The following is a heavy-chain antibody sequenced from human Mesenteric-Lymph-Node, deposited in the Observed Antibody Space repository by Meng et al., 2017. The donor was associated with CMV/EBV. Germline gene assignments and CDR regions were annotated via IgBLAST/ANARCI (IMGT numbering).Heavy chain of an antibody. Sequence: GESLKISCAASGFTFDDYGMSWVRQAPGKGLEWVSSITSGSSYIYYADSVKGRFTISRDNAQNSLSLQMNSLRAEDTAVYYCASTHYYYDSSGHPTYWGQGTLVTVSS. V-gene: IGHV3-21*01. J-gene: IGHJ4*02. CDR2: ITSGSSYI. CDR3: ASTHYYYDSSGHPTY. D-gene: IGHD3-22*01. CDR1: GFTFDDYG.